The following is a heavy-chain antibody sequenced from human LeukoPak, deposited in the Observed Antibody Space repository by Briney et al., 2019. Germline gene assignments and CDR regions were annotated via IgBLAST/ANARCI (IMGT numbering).Heavy chain of an antibody. J-gene: IGHJ4*02. D-gene: IGHD3-3*01. Sequence: PSETLSLTCTVSGGSISGYYWSWIRQPPGKGLEWIGYINYSGSTNYNPSLKSRVTISVDTSKKNQFSLKLSSVTAADTAVYYCARHVRIFGMVGYFDYWGQGTLVTVSP. CDR1: GGSISGYY. CDR3: ARHVRIFGMVGYFDY. V-gene: IGHV4-59*08. CDR2: INYSGST.